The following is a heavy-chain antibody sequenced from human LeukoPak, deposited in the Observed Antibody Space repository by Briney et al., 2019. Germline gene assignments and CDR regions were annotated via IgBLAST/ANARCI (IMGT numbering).Heavy chain of an antibody. CDR2: ISFDGSDT. CDR1: GFTFSNYA. V-gene: IGHV3-30*18. J-gene: IGHJ4*02. CDR3: AKDRRLAAFDY. Sequence: GGSLRLSCAASGFTFSNYAMHWVRQAPGKGLEWVAVISFDGSDTYYADSVRGRFTISRDNSKNTLYLQMNSLRVEDTAVYYCAKDRRLAAFDYGGQGTLVTVSS. D-gene: IGHD6-25*01.